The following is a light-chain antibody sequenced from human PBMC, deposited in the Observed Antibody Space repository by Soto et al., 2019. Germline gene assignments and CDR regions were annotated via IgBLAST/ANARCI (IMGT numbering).Light chain of an antibody. CDR1: QSISSY. CDR2: AAS. Sequence: DIQMTQSPSSLSASVGDRVTITCRASQSISSYLNWYQQKPGKAPKLLIYAASSLQSGVPSRFSGSGSGTDFTLTISRLEPEDFAVYYCQQYENSAITFGQGTRLDIK. V-gene: IGKV1-39*01. CDR3: QQYENSAIT. J-gene: IGKJ5*01.